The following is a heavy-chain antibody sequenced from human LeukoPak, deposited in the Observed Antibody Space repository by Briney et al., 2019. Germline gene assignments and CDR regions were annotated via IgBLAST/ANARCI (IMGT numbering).Heavy chain of an antibody. CDR3: AGHHPRNTVDF. D-gene: IGHD2/OR15-2a*01. Sequence: SETLSLTCTVSGGSTSSSSYYWSWIRQPPGKGLEWIAYISDIGSINYNPSLKSRVTISLDTSKNQFSLKLSSVTAADTAVYYCAGHHPRNTVDFWGQGTLVTVSS. CDR2: ISDIGSI. J-gene: IGHJ4*02. CDR1: GGSTSSSSYY. V-gene: IGHV4-61*05.